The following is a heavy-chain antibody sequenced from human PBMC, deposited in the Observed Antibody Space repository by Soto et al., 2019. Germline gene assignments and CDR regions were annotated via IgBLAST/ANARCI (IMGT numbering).Heavy chain of an antibody. V-gene: IGHV1-18*04. CDR3: ARGTVTAGRWFGP. Sequence: ASVKVSCKTSHATFTGYTINWVRQAPGQGLEWLGLISSHNGNTYYARDFQGRLTMTTNTSATTAYMEIRSLRSDDTAVYFCARGTVTAGRWFGPWGQGTLVTVSS. CDR1: HATFTGYT. CDR2: ISSHNGNT. J-gene: IGHJ5*02. D-gene: IGHD2-21*02.